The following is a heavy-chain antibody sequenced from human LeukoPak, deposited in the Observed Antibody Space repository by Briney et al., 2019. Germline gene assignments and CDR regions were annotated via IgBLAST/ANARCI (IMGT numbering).Heavy chain of an antibody. J-gene: IGHJ6*02. CDR1: GYSFTSYW. CDR3: ARDPVSSGWPNYYNYYGMDV. Sequence: GESLKISCKGSGYSFTSYWIGWVRQMPGKGLEWMANIKQDGSEKYYVDSVKGRFTISRDNAKNSLYLQMNSLRAEDTAVYFCARDPVSSGWPNYYNYYGMDVWGQGTTVTVSS. CDR2: IKQDGSEK. D-gene: IGHD6-19*01. V-gene: IGHV3-7*01.